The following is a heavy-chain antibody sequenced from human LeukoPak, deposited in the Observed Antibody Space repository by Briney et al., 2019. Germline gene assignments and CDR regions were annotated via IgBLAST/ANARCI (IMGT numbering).Heavy chain of an antibody. Sequence: PSETLSLTCTVSGGSISSGGYYWSWIRQHPGKGLEWIGYIYYSGSTYYNPSLKSRVTISVDTSKNQFSLKLSSVTAADTAVYYCARHRDGYNYRYLDYWGQGTLVTVSS. CDR2: IYYSGST. CDR3: ARHRDGYNYRYLDY. V-gene: IGHV4-31*03. J-gene: IGHJ4*02. CDR1: GGSISSGGYY. D-gene: IGHD5-24*01.